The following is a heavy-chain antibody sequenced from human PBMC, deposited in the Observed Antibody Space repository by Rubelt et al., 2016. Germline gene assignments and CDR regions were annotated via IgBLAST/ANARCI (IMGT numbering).Heavy chain of an antibody. D-gene: IGHD1-7*01. CDR3: ARDSGNFEIDS. CDR2: VTNTGST. V-gene: IGHV4-39*07. J-gene: IGHJ4*02. CDR1: GGSISSGSYY. Sequence: QLQLQESGPGLVKPSETLSLTCTVSGGSISSGSYYWGWVRQPPGNRLEWIGSVTNTGSTFSIPSPATRLTISIDTSRNHYSLKLSSVTEADTAVYYCARDSGNFEIDSWGQGTLVTVSS.